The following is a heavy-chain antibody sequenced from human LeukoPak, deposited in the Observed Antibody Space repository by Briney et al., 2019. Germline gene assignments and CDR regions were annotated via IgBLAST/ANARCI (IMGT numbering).Heavy chain of an antibody. CDR3: ARLSVIVGAALEYYYYYMDV. V-gene: IGHV4-30-2*01. D-gene: IGHD1-26*01. CDR1: GGSISSGGYY. CDR2: IYHSGST. Sequence: SETLSLTCTVSGGSISSGGYYWSWIRQPPGKGLEWIGYIYHSGSTYYNPSLKSRVTISADKSKNQVSLKLTSVTAADTAVYYCARLSVIVGAALEYYYYYMDVWGQGTTVTVSS. J-gene: IGHJ6*03.